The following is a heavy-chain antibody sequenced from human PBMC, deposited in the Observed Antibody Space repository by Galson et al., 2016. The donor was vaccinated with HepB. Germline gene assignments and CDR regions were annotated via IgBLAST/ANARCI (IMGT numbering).Heavy chain of an antibody. D-gene: IGHD2/OR15-2a*01. CDR2: ISSDGSRT. Sequence: SLRLSCAASGFFFSSYRMYWVRQAPGKGLVWVSRISSDGSRTTYADSVKGRFTISRDNAENTLYLQMNSLRADDTAVYFCARWDDYLYFDYWGQGALVTVSS. CDR3: ARWDDYLYFDY. J-gene: IGHJ4*02. CDR1: GFFFSSYR. V-gene: IGHV3-74*01.